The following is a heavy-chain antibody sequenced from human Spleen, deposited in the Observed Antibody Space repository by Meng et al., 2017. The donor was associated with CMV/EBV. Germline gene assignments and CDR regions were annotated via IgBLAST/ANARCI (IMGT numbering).Heavy chain of an antibody. Sequence: GGSLRLSCAASGFTFSSYGMNWVRQAPGKGLEWVSYITSSGSTIYYADSVKGRFTISRDNAKNSLYLQMNSLRVEDTAVYYCARDTVVVPGAMVPFDYWGQGTLVTVSS. CDR1: GFTFSSYG. D-gene: IGHD2-2*01. J-gene: IGHJ4*02. CDR3: ARDTVVVPGAMVPFDY. V-gene: IGHV3-48*04. CDR2: ITSSGSTI.